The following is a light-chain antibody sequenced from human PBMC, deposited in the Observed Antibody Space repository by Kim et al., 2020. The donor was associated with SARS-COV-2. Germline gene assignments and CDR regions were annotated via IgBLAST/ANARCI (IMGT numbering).Light chain of an antibody. CDR2: GAC. Sequence: SAAVGYRGTIKWRARQGIPNHVAWCQQKPGKAPKSMMYGACSLHSGLPSQFSGSGSETDFTLTISSLQPDDFATYYCHQYDTLPFTFGGGTKLEI. CDR3: HQYDTLPFT. CDR1: QGIPNH. J-gene: IGKJ4*01. V-gene: IGKV1-16*02.